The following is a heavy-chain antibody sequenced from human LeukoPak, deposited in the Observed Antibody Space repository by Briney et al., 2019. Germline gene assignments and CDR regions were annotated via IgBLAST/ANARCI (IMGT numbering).Heavy chain of an antibody. Sequence: GRSLRLSCAASGFTFSSYAMHWVRQAPGKGLEWVAVISYDGSNKYYADSVKGRFTISRDNSKNTLYLQMNSLRAEDTAVYYCAKSVYGYSYGSWTLDYWGQGALVTVSS. D-gene: IGHD5-18*01. J-gene: IGHJ4*02. CDR2: ISYDGSNK. V-gene: IGHV3-30*18. CDR3: AKSVYGYSYGSWTLDY. CDR1: GFTFSSYA.